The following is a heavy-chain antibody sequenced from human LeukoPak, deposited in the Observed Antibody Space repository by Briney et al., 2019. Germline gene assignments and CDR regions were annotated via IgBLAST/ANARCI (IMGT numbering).Heavy chain of an antibody. D-gene: IGHD5-18*01. CDR3: ARDKYSYGTKTFDY. Sequence: GASVKVSCKASGYTFTSDGISWVRQAPGQGLEWMGWISAYNGNTNYAQKLQGRVTMTTDTSTSTAYMELRSLRSDDTAVYYCARDKYSYGTKTFDYWGQGTLVTVSS. CDR2: ISAYNGNT. CDR1: GYTFTSDG. V-gene: IGHV1-18*01. J-gene: IGHJ4*02.